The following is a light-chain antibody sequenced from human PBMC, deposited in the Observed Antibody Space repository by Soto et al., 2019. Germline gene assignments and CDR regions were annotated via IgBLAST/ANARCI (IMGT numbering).Light chain of an antibody. CDR2: GNS. CDR3: QSYDSSLSVHVV. CDR1: SSNIGAGYD. J-gene: IGLJ2*01. Sequence: SVLTQPPSVSGAPGQRVTLSCTGSSSNIGAGYDVHWYQQLPGTAPKLLIYGNSNRPSGVPDRFSGSKSGTSASLAITGLQAEDEADYYCQSYDSSLSVHVVFGGGTKLTVL. V-gene: IGLV1-40*01.